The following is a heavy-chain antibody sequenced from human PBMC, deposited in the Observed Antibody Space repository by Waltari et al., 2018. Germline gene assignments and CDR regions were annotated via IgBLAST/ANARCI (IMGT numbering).Heavy chain of an antibody. J-gene: IGHJ4*02. Sequence: EVQLVESGGGMVKPGGSLRLSCAASGSTLTNYNINWVRQAPGKGLEWVSSIDSSRTYINYADSVKGRFTISRDDAKNLLYLQMDSLRAEDSAVYYCARDLSFRMLSNYWGQGTLVTVSS. CDR3: ARDLSFRMLSNY. CDR2: IDSSRTYI. V-gene: IGHV3-21*02. D-gene: IGHD2-8*01. CDR1: GSTLTNYN.